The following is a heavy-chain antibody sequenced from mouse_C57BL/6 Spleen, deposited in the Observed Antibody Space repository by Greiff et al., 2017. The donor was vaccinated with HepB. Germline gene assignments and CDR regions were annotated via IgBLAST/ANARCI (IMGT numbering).Heavy chain of an antibody. CDR2: IDPSDSYT. Sequence: VQLQQPGAELVKPGASVKLSCKASGYTFTSYWMQWVKQRPGQGLEWIGEIDPSDSYTNYNQKFKGKATLTVDTSSSTAYMQLSSLTSEDSAVYYCARFTHYYPYYWGQGTTLTVSS. CDR3: ARFTHYYPYY. J-gene: IGHJ2*01. CDR1: GYTFTSYW. V-gene: IGHV1-50*01. D-gene: IGHD1-2*01.